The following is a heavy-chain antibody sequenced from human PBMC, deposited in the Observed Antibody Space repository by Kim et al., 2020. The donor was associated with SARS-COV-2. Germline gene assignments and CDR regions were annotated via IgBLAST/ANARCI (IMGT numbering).Heavy chain of an antibody. V-gene: IGHV4-31*03. Sequence: SETLSLTCTVSGGSISSGGYYWRWIRQHPGKGLEWIGYIYYSGSTYYNPSLKSRVTISVDTSKNQFSLKLSSVTAADTAVYYCASLLWFGSYYLDYWGQGTLVTVSS. J-gene: IGHJ4*02. CDR1: GGSISSGGYY. CDR3: ASLLWFGSYYLDY. CDR2: IYYSGST. D-gene: IGHD3-10*01.